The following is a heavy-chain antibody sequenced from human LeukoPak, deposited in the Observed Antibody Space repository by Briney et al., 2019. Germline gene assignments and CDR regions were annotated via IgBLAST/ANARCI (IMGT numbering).Heavy chain of an antibody. D-gene: IGHD5-18*01. J-gene: IGHJ4*02. Sequence: GGSLRLSCAASGFTFSSYAMSWVRQAPGKGLEWVSAISGSGGSTYYADSVKGRFTISRDNSKNTLYLQMNSLRAEDTAVYYCAKHPGLVRSYGYTDYWGQGTLVTVSS. CDR3: AKHPGLVRSYGYTDY. V-gene: IGHV3-23*01. CDR1: GFTFSSYA. CDR2: ISGSGGST.